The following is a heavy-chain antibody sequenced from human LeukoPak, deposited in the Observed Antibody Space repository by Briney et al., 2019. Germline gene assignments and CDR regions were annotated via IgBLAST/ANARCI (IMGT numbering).Heavy chain of an antibody. D-gene: IGHD5-18*01. CDR2: INHSGST. CDR1: GGSISSSNW. CDR3: AYVDTAMVTVDY. J-gene: IGHJ4*02. V-gene: IGHV4-4*02. Sequence: PSGTLSLTCAVSGGSISSSNWWTWVRQPPGKGLEWIGEINHSGSTNYNPSLKSRVTISVDTSKNQFSLKLSSVTAADTAVYYCAYVDTAMVTVDYWGQGTLATVSS.